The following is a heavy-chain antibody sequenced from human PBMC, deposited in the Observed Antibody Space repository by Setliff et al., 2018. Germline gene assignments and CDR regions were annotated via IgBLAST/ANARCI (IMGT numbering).Heavy chain of an antibody. J-gene: IGHJ5*02. CDR2: INPSGGTT. CDR1: GYTFTRYY. CDR3: ARHTGTAWVDWFDP. Sequence: ASVKVSCKASGYTFTRYYMHWVRQAPGQGLEWMGIINPSGGTTSYAQKFQGRVTMTTDTSTSTAYMELRSLRSDDTAVYYCARHTGTAWVDWFDPWGQGTLVTVSS. V-gene: IGHV1-46*01. D-gene: IGHD1-1*01.